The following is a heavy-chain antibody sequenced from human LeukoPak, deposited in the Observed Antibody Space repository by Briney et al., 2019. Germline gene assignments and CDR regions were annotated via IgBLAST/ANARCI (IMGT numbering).Heavy chain of an antibody. CDR3: ARGLEGCSYGYSEFDY. CDR1: GGSISSYY. J-gene: IGHJ4*02. Sequence: SETLSLTCTVSGGSISSYYWSWIRQPPGKGLEWIGYIYYSGSTNYNPSLKSRVTISVDTSKNQFSLKLSSVTAADTAVYYCARGLEGCSYGYSEFDYWGQGTLVTVSS. V-gene: IGHV4-59*01. CDR2: IYYSGST. D-gene: IGHD5-18*01.